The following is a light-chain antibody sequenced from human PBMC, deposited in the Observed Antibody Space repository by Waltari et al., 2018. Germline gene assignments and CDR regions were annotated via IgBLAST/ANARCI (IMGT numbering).Light chain of an antibody. CDR2: GAS. CDR3: QQYGSRGS. Sequence: IVLTQSPGTLSLSPRERATLSCRASQSVSSSYLAWYQQKPGQDPRLLIYGASSRATGIPDRFSGSGSGSEFTLTISRLEAEEVGVDYWQQYGSRGSSGQGTKLE. J-gene: IGKJ2*01. V-gene: IGKV3-20*01. CDR1: QSVSSSY.